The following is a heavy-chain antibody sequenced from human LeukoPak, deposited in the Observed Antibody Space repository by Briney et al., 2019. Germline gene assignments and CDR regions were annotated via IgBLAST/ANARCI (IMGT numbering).Heavy chain of an antibody. J-gene: IGHJ4*02. Sequence: PSETLSLTCTVSGGSISSGGYYWSWIRQHPGKGLEWIGYIYYSGSTYYNPSLKSRVTISVDTSKNQFSLKLSSVTVADTAVYYCAGTSIAYEFFDYWGQGTLVTVSS. D-gene: IGHD6-6*01. V-gene: IGHV4-31*03. CDR2: IYYSGST. CDR3: AGTSIAYEFFDY. CDR1: GGSISSGGYY.